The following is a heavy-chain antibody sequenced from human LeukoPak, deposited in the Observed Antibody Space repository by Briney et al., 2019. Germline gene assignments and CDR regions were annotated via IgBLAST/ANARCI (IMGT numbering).Heavy chain of an antibody. CDR3: ARVERGYSYGHGFDY. CDR2: IWYDGSNK. D-gene: IGHD5-18*01. V-gene: IGHV3-33*01. J-gene: IGHJ4*02. CDR1: GFTFSSYG. Sequence: GGSLRLSCTASGFTFSSYGMHWVRQAPGKGLEWVAVIWYDGSNKYYAGSVKGRFTISRDNSKNTLYLQMNSLRAEDTAVYYCARVERGYSYGHGFDYWGQGTLVTVSS.